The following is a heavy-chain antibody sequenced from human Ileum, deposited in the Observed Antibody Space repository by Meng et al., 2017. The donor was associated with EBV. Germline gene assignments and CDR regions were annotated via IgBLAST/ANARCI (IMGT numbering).Heavy chain of an antibody. CDR1: XHTFTGYY. Sequence: QVQLVQSGAEVKKPXAPXKVSXXASXHTFTGYYMHWVRQAPGQGLEWMGRINPNSGGTNYAQKFQGRVTMTRDTSISTAYMELSRLRSDDTTVYYCARAGYDSSGYYPQPFDYWGQGTLVNVSS. D-gene: IGHD3-22*01. CDR3: ARAGYDSSGYYPQPFDY. CDR2: INPNSGGT. V-gene: IGHV1-2*06. J-gene: IGHJ4*02.